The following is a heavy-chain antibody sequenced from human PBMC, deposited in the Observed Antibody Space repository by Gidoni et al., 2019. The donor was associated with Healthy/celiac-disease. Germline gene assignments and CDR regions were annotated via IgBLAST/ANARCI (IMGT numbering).Heavy chain of an antibody. J-gene: IGHJ4*02. Sequence: VQLVESGGGVVQRGRYLRLSCAASGFTFSSYGLHWVRQAPGKGLEWVSVIWYDGSNKYYADSVKGRFTISRDNSKNTLYLQMNSLRAEDTAVYYCARDLGSSGLDYWGQGTLVTVSS. CDR3: ARDLGSSGLDY. CDR2: IWYDGSNK. V-gene: IGHV3-33*01. CDR1: GFTFSSYG. D-gene: IGHD3-22*01.